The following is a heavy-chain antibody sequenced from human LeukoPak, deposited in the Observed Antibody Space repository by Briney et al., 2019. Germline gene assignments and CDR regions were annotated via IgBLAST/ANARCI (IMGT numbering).Heavy chain of an antibody. J-gene: IGHJ4*02. CDR1: GYTFSDNY. D-gene: IGHD3-16*01. Sequence: AAVKVSCKASGYTFSDNYMHWVQHAPGKGLEWVGRVDPEDGKTVYAEKLKGRVTITADTSTDTAYMEMSSLRSKDTAVYYCAAVSVWGSYSRSPDSWGLGTLVTVSS. V-gene: IGHV1-69-2*01. CDR2: VDPEDGKT. CDR3: AAVSVWGSYSRSPDS.